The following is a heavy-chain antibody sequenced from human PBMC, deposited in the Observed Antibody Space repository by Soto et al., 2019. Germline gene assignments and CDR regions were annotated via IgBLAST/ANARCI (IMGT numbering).Heavy chain of an antibody. CDR2: IYYSGST. V-gene: IGHV4-30-4*01. D-gene: IGHD5-12*01. J-gene: IGHJ5*02. Sequence: QVQLQESGPGLVKPSQTLSLTCTVSGGSISSGDYYWSWIRQPPGKGLEWIGYIYYSGSTYYNPSLKSRVTISVDTSKNQFSRNLSSVTAADTAMYYCARAGVATIFPGNHWFDPWGQGTLVTVSS. CDR3: ARAGVATIFPGNHWFDP. CDR1: GGSISSGDYY.